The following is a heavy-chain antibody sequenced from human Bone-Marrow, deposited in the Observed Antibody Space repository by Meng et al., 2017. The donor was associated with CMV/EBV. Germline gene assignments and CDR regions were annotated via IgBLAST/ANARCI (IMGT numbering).Heavy chain of an antibody. Sequence: VQLWQSGAVVKEPEPSVKVSFKASRHPFTSYGNSWVRQAPGQGLEWMGWISAYHGNTNYAQKLQGRVTMTTDTSTSTAYMELRSLRSDDTAVYYCARDSRLMVYSSYMDVWGKGTTVTVSS. CDR1: RHPFTSYG. V-gene: IGHV1-18*01. D-gene: IGHD2-8*01. J-gene: IGHJ6*03. CDR2: ISAYHGNT. CDR3: ARDSRLMVYSSYMDV.